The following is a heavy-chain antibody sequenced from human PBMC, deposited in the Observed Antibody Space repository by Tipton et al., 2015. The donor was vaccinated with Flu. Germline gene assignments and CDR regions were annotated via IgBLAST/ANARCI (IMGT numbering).Heavy chain of an antibody. V-gene: IGHV4-39*07. CDR3: ARDGRLARNIRGYFDL. CDR2: IYYSGST. J-gene: IGHJ2*01. CDR1: GGSISSSSYY. Sequence: TLSLTCTVSGGSISSSSYYWGWIRQPPGKGLEWIGSIYYSGSTYYNPSLKSRVTISVDTSKNQFSLKLSSVTAADTAVYYCARDGRLARNIRGYFDLWGRGTLVTVS. D-gene: IGHD1-26*01.